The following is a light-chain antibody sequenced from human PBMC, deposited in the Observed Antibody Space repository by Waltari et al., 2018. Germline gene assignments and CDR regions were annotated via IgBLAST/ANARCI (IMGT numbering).Light chain of an antibody. V-gene: IGKV3-20*01. CDR1: QTISSRY. CDR3: HQYGTSPPYT. Sequence: EIVLTQSPGTLSLSPGERATLSCSASQTISSRYLAWYQQKPATAPRPLLQGATKRATGIPERFSGSGSGADFTLSISRLEPEDFAVYYCHQYGTSPPYTFGQGTKLEIK. J-gene: IGKJ2*01. CDR2: GAT.